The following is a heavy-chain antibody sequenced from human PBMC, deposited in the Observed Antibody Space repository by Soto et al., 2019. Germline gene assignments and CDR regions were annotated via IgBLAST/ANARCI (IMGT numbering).Heavy chain of an antibody. J-gene: IGHJ3*02. CDR3: ARDGCSGGSCYSIVEDDAFDI. CDR1: GYTFTSYG. D-gene: IGHD2-15*01. V-gene: IGHV1-18*01. Sequence: ASVKVSCKDSGYTFTSYGSSWVRQAPGQGLEWMGWISAYNGNTNYAQKLQGRVTMTTDTSTSTAYMELRSLRSDDTAVYYCARDGCSGGSCYSIVEDDAFDIWGQGTMVTVSS. CDR2: ISAYNGNT.